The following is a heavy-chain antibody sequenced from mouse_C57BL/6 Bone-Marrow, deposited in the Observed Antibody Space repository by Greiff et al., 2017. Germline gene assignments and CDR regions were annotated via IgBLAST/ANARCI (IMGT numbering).Heavy chain of an antibody. D-gene: IGHD1-1*01. CDR1: GYTFTDHT. J-gene: IGHJ1*03. CDR3: ARPVVATWDWCFDV. CDR2: IYPRDGST. V-gene: IGHV1-78*01. Sequence: QVQLQQSDAELVKPGASVKISCKVSGYTFTDHTIHWMKQRPEQGLEWIGYIYPRDGSTKYHEKFKGKATLTADKSSSPAYMQLNSLPSEDSAVYFCARPVVATWDWCFDVWGTGTTVTVSS.